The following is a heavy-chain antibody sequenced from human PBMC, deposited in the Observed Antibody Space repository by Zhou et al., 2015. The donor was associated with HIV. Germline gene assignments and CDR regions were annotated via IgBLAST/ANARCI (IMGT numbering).Heavy chain of an antibody. Sequence: QVQLVQSGAEVKKPGASVKVSCKASGYTFTSYDINWVRQATGQGLEWMGWMNPNSGNTGYAQKFQGRVTMTRNTSISTAYMELSSLRSEDTAVYYCARGGRVGDLRNYYYYYMDVWGKGTTVTVSS. V-gene: IGHV1-8*01. D-gene: IGHD3-16*01. CDR1: GYTFTSYD. J-gene: IGHJ6*03. CDR2: MNPNSGNT. CDR3: ARGGRVGDLRNYYYYYMDV.